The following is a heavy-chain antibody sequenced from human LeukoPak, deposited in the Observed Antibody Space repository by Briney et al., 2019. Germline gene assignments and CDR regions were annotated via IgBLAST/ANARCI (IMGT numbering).Heavy chain of an antibody. V-gene: IGHV3-23*01. CDR1: GFTFSSYT. Sequence: GGSLRLSCAASGFTFSSYTMSWVRQAPGKGLEWASTITTSDGNAYYADSVKGRFTVSRDNSKNTLFLQMNSLRAEDTAVYYCAKDGGLWVSAHWGDSWGRGTLVTVSS. J-gene: IGHJ4*02. CDR2: ITTSDGNA. CDR3: AKDGGLWVSAHWGDS. D-gene: IGHD7-27*01.